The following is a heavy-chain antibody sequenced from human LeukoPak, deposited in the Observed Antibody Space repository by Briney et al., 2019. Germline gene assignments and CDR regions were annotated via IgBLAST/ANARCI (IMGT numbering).Heavy chain of an antibody. CDR2: MNQGGSET. CDR1: GFTFGRHW. CDR3: ARDGVAGGFDY. V-gene: IGHV3-7*01. J-gene: IGHJ4*02. D-gene: IGHD6-19*01. Sequence: QPGGSLRLSCAASGFTFGRHWMSWVRQAPGKGLEWVAHMNQGGSETTNVDSVKGRFTISRDDAKNLVFLQMNSLRVEDTAMYYCARDGVAGGFDYWGQGILVTVSS.